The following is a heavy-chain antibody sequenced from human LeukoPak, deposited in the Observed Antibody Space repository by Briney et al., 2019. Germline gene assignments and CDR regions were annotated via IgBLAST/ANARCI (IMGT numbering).Heavy chain of an antibody. CDR3: ARAEWLLDWYFDL. Sequence: SETLSLTCTVSGGSISSYYWSWTRQPPGKGLEWIGYIYYSGSTNYNPSLKSRVTISVDTSKNQFSLKLSSVTAADTAVYYCARAEWLLDWYFDLWGRGTLVTVSS. J-gene: IGHJ2*01. V-gene: IGHV4-59*01. CDR1: GGSISSYY. D-gene: IGHD3-3*01. CDR2: IYYSGST.